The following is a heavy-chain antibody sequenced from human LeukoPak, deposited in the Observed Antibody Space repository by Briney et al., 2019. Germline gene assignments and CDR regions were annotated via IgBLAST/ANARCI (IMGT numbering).Heavy chain of an antibody. CDR2: INPSGGST. D-gene: IGHD3-22*01. Sequence: ASVKVSCKASGYTFTSYYMHWVRQAPGQGLEWMGIINPSGGSTSYAQKFQGRVTMTRDTSTSTVYMELSSLRSEDTAAYYCARDSLMEYYDSSGYPDYWGQGTLVTVSS. CDR1: GYTFTSYY. V-gene: IGHV1-46*01. CDR3: ARDSLMEYYDSSGYPDY. J-gene: IGHJ4*02.